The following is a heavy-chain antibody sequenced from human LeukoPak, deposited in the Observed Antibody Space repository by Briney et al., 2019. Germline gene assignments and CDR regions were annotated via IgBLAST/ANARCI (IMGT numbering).Heavy chain of an antibody. D-gene: IGHD4-17*01. CDR2: INHSGST. CDR1: GGPFSGYY. V-gene: IGHV4-34*01. Sequence: SETLSLTCAVYGGPFSGYYWSWIRQPPGKGLEWIGEINHSGSTNYNPSLKSRVTISVDTSKNQFSLKLSSVTAADTAVYYCASGNGDSYAFDIWGQGTMVTVSP. J-gene: IGHJ3*02. CDR3: ASGNGDSYAFDI.